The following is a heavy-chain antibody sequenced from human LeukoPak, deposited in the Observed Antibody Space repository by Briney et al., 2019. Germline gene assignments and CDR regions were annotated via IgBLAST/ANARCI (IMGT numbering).Heavy chain of an antibody. Sequence: GGSLRLSCSASGFTFSSYWMSWVRQAPRKRLEWVANIKQDGSEKYYVDSVKGRFTISRDNAKNSLYLQMNSLRAEDTAVYYCARDGGPLSDYYYGMDIWGQGTTVTVSS. CDR3: ARDGGPLSDYYYGMDI. V-gene: IGHV3-7*01. J-gene: IGHJ6*02. D-gene: IGHD3-16*01. CDR1: GFTFSSYW. CDR2: IKQDGSEK.